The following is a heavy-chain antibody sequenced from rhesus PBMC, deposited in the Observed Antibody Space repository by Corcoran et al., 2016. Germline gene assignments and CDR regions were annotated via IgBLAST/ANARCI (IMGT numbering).Heavy chain of an antibody. D-gene: IGHD3-9*01. CDR2: ISGSGGST. CDR3: ARSRGWYNSLDV. V-gene: IGHV4-173*01. CDR1: GGSISSNY. J-gene: IGHJ5-2*02. Sequence: QLQLQESGPGLVKPSETLSLTCAVSGGSISSNYWSGIRQTPGKGLEWIGSISGSGGSTDYNPSLKGRVTISTDTSKNQFSLKLSSVTAADTAVYYCARSRGWYNSLDVWGRGVLVTVSS.